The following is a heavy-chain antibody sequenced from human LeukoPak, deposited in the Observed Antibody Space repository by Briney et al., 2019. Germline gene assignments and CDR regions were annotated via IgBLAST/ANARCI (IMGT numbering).Heavy chain of an antibody. CDR1: GFTFSSYS. J-gene: IGHJ4*02. CDR2: ISSSSSYI. CDR3: ARGFGGAITLLDY. D-gene: IGHD3-10*01. Sequence: PGGSLRLSCAASGFTFSSYSMNWVRQAPGKGLEGVSSISSSSSYIYYADSVKGRFTISRDNAKNSLYLQMNSLRAEDTAVYYCARGFGGAITLLDYWGQGTLVTVSS. V-gene: IGHV3-21*01.